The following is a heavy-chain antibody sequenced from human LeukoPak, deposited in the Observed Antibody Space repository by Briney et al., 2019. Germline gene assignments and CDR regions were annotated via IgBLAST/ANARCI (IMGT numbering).Heavy chain of an antibody. CDR2: IWYDGSNK. Sequence: GGSLRLSCAASRFSFSSYGMHWVRQAPGKGLEGVAVIWYDGSNKYYADSVKGRFTISRDNSKNTLYLQMNSLRAEDTAVYYCARDLVAAAGGRSGLDYWGQGTLVTVSS. D-gene: IGHD6-13*01. J-gene: IGHJ4*02. CDR1: RFSFSSYG. V-gene: IGHV3-33*01. CDR3: ARDLVAAAGGRSGLDY.